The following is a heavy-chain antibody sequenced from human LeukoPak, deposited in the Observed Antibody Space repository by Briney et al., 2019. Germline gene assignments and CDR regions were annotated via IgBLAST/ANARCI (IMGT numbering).Heavy chain of an antibody. D-gene: IGHD2/OR15-2a*01. J-gene: IGHJ4*02. V-gene: IGHV1-18*01. CDR1: GYTFTSYG. CDR2: ISAYNGNT. CDR3: ARDNRAVSNAYTVGAAFDY. Sequence: ASVKVSCKASGYTFTSYGISWVRQAPGQGLEWMGWISAYNGNTNYAQKLQGRVTMTTDTSTSTAYMELRSLRSDDTAVYYCARDNRAVSNAYTVGAAFDYWGQGTLVTVSS.